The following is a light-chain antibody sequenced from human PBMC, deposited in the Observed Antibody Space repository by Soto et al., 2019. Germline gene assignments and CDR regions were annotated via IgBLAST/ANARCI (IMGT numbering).Light chain of an antibody. Sequence: QSALTQPPSVSGSPGQSVAISCTGTSSDVGSYNRVAWYQQPPGTAPKLMIYEVSNRPSGVPDRFSGSKSGNTASLTISGLQAEDEADYYCSSFTSSSPEVFGTGTKLTVL. V-gene: IGLV2-18*02. J-gene: IGLJ1*01. CDR2: EVS. CDR3: SSFTSSSPEV. CDR1: SSDVGSYNR.